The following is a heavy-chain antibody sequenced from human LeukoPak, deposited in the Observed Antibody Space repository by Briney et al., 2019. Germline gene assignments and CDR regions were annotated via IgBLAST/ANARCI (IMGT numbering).Heavy chain of an antibody. V-gene: IGHV4-4*09. CDR1: GGSISDYY. J-gene: IGHJ5*02. D-gene: IGHD2-2*02. Sequence: ASETLSLTCTVSGGSISDYYWSWIRQSPETGLEWIGYIYTSGGTDYNPSLKSRVIISVDTSKNQFSLRLSSVTAADTAVYYCAKWGPSAIGKYNWFDPWGQGILVTVSS. CDR2: IYTSGGT. CDR3: AKWGPSAIGKYNWFDP.